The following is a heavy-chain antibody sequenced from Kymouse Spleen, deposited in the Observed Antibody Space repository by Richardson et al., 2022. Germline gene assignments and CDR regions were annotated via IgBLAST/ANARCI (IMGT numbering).Heavy chain of an antibody. Sequence: QVQLQQWGAGLLKPSETLSLTCAVYGGSFSGYYWSWIRQPPGKGLEWIGEINHSGSTNYNPSLKSRVTISVDTSKNQFSLKLSSVTAADTAVYYCAREYNWNYDNWFDPWGQGTLVTVSS. V-gene: IGHV4-34*01. D-gene: IGHD1-7*01. CDR1: GGSFSGYY. CDR2: INHSGST. J-gene: IGHJ5*02. CDR3: AREYNWNYDNWFDP.